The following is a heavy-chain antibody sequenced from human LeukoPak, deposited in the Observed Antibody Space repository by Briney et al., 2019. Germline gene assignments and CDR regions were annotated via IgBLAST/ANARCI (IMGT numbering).Heavy chain of an antibody. Sequence: PSETLSLTCAVYGVSFSDYYWTWIRQSPGKGLEWFGRINLGGDTYYNPSLKSRVIISVDTSKKHFSPRLTSVTAADTAMFYCVLISVVGYHFDYWGQGTLVTVSS. CDR1: GVSFSDYY. J-gene: IGHJ4*02. CDR2: INLGGDT. V-gene: IGHV4-34*01. D-gene: IGHD2-21*01. CDR3: VLISVVGYHFDY.